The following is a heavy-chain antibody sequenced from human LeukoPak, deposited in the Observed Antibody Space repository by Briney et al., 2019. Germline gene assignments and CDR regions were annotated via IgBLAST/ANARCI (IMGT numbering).Heavy chain of an antibody. D-gene: IGHD3-10*01. Sequence: ASVKVSCKASGYTFTGYYMHWVRQAPGQGLEWMGWINPNSGGTNYAQKFQGRVTMTRDTSISTAYMELSRLRSDDTAVYYCARDLLYYYGSGRGFDYWGQGTLVTVSS. CDR3: ARDLLYYYGSGRGFDY. V-gene: IGHV1-2*02. J-gene: IGHJ4*02. CDR2: INPNSGGT. CDR1: GYTFTGYY.